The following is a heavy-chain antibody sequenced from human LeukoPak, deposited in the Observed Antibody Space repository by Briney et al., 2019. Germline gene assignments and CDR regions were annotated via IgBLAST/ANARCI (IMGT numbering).Heavy chain of an antibody. CDR2: IYYSGST. J-gene: IGHJ4*02. D-gene: IGHD3-22*01. CDR1: GGSISSYY. Sequence: SETLSLTCSVSGGSISSYYWSWIRQPPGKGLEWIGYIYYSGSTNYNPSLKSRVTISVDTSTNQLSLKLSSVTAADTAVYYCARSSIRSSGYYYADYWGQGTLVTVSS. V-gene: IGHV4-59*08. CDR3: ARSSIRSSGYYYADY.